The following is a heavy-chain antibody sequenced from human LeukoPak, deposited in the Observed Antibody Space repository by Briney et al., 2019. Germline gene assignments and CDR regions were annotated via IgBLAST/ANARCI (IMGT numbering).Heavy chain of an antibody. CDR2: IYSGGST. CDR3: AWEVVLGVIDH. V-gene: IGHV3-53*01. D-gene: IGHD3-10*01. CDR1: GFTVSSNY. Sequence: GGSLRLSCAASGFTVSSNYMSWVRQAPGKWLEWISVIYSGGSTYYAESVKGRFTISRDNSKNKLYLQMNSLRGVDTGVYYWAWEVVLGVIDHWGQGTLVTVSS. J-gene: IGHJ4*02.